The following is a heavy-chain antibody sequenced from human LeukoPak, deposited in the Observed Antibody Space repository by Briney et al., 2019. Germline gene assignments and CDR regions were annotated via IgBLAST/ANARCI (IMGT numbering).Heavy chain of an antibody. V-gene: IGHV1-18*01. J-gene: IGHJ5*02. CDR2: ISAYNGTT. CDR3: ARESGTYNWLDP. CDR1: GYSFTNYG. D-gene: IGHD3-3*01. Sequence: ASVKVSCKASGYSFTNYGITWVRQAPGQGLEWMGWISAYNGTTKYAQKFQGRVTLTTDTSTSTAYMELRSLRSDDTAVYYCARESGTYNWLDPWGQGTLVTVSS.